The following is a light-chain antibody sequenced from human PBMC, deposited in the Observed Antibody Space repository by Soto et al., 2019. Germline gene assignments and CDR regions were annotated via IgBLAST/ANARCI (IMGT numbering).Light chain of an antibody. J-gene: IGKJ1*01. CDR2: GAS. Sequence: EIVMTQSPATLSVSPGERATLSCRASQSVSSNFAWYQQKPGQPPRLLIYGASTRATGITARFSGSGSGTEFTLTISSRQSADVAVYYCQQYNNWPPWTFGQGTKVEIK. CDR3: QQYNNWPPWT. V-gene: IGKV3-15*01. CDR1: QSVSSN.